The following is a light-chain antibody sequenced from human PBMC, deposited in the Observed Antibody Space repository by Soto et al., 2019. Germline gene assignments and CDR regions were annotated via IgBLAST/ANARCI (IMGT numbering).Light chain of an antibody. CDR1: QSVSSY. V-gene: IGKV3-11*01. J-gene: IGKJ2*01. Sequence: EIVLTQSPATLSLSPGEKATLSCRASQSVSSYLAWYQQKPGQAPRLLIYDASNRATGVPARFSGSGSGTDFTLTISSPEPEDFAVYYCQQHSNWYTFGQGTKLEIK. CDR2: DAS. CDR3: QQHSNWYT.